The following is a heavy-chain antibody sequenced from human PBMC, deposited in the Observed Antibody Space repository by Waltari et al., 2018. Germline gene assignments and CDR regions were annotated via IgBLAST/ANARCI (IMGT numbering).Heavy chain of an antibody. Sequence: QVQLVQSGAEVKKPGASVKVSCKASGYTFTSYYMPWVRQAPGQGLAWMGIIHPSGGSTSYAQKCQCRGTMTRDTSTSTVYMELSSLRSEDTAVYYCARHSGYDEYYFDYWGQGTLVTVSS. CDR2: IHPSGGST. D-gene: IGHD5-12*01. J-gene: IGHJ4*02. CDR1: GYTFTSYY. CDR3: ARHSGYDEYYFDY. V-gene: IGHV1-46*01.